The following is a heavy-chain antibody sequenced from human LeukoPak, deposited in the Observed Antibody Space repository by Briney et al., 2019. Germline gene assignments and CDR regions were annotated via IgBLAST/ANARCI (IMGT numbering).Heavy chain of an antibody. V-gene: IGHV3-66*01. CDR2: IYTGGSA. J-gene: IGHJ4*02. D-gene: IGHD4-17*01. CDR3: ARGGLGDYFDN. Sequence: GGSLRLSCAASGFTFSSYSMSWVRQAPGKGLDWVSVIYTGGSAFYADSVKGRFIISRDNSNNTLYLQMNSLRSDDTAVYYCARGGLGDYFDNWGQGTLVTVSS. CDR1: GFTFSSYS.